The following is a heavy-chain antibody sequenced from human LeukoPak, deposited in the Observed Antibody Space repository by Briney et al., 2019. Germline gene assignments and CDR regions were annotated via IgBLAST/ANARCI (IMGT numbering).Heavy chain of an antibody. V-gene: IGHV3-7*01. J-gene: IGHJ6*02. Sequence: GGSLRLSCEVSGFTFSSYWMSWVRQAPGKGLEWVANIKQDGSEIYYVDSVKGRLTTSRDNAKNSLYLQMNSLRAEDTAVYYCARLVRGVGGLDVWGQGTTLTVSS. CDR3: ARLVRGVGGLDV. CDR2: IKQDGSEI. D-gene: IGHD3-10*01. CDR1: GFTFSSYW.